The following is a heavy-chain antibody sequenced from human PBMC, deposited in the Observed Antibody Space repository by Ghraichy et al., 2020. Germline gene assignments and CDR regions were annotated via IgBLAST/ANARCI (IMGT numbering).Heavy chain of an antibody. Sequence: GESLNISCAASEFTFSNYWMSWVRQAPGKGLEWVANIKQDESEKYYVDSVKGRFTISRDNAKNSLYLQMDSLRADDTAVYYCARDYYYGSGSGIYWGQGTLVTVSS. CDR2: IKQDESEK. J-gene: IGHJ4*02. V-gene: IGHV3-7*03. D-gene: IGHD3-10*01. CDR1: EFTFSNYW. CDR3: ARDYYYGSGSGIY.